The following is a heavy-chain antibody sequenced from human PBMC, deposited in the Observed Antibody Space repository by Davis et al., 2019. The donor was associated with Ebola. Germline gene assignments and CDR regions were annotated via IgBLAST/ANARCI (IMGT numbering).Heavy chain of an antibody. J-gene: IGHJ6*02. CDR2: IIPIFGTE. Sequence: SVKVSCKDSGGTFSSYAISWVRQAPGQGLEWMGGIIPIFGTENYAQKFQGRVTIPADESTSTAYMELSSLRSDDTAVYYCARDGEYCSSTSCYAYGMDVWGQGTTVTVSS. V-gene: IGHV1-69*13. CDR3: ARDGEYCSSTSCYAYGMDV. D-gene: IGHD2-2*01. CDR1: GGTFSSYA.